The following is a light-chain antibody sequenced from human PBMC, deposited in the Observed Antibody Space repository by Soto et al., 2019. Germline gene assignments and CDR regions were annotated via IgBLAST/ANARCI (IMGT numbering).Light chain of an antibody. CDR3: QQRSNWPPSMA. V-gene: IGKV3-11*01. Sequence: EIVLTQSPATLSLSPGERATLSCRASQSVSSYLAWYQQKPGQAPRLLIYDASNRATGIPARFSGSGSGTDFTLTISSLEPEDFAVYYCQQRSNWPPSMALGHGTRLEIK. CDR1: QSVSSY. CDR2: DAS. J-gene: IGKJ5*01.